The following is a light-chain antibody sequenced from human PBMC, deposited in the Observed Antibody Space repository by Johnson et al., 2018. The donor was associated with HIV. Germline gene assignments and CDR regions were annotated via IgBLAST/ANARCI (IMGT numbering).Light chain of an antibody. CDR3: GRWDDSLSTYV. CDR1: SSNIGSHY. Sequence: QSVLTQSPSVSAAPGQKVTISCSGSSSNIGSHYVSWYQQVPGTAPRLLIYDNTKRPSGIPGRFSGSKSGTSATLGITGLQTGDEADYYCGRWDDSLSTYVFGTGTKVTVL. CDR2: DNT. V-gene: IGLV1-51*01. J-gene: IGLJ1*01.